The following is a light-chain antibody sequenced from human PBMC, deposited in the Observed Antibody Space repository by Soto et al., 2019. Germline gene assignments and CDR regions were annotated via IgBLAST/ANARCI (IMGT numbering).Light chain of an antibody. V-gene: IGKV1-5*02. CDR1: ESISSW. J-gene: IGKJ1*01. CDR3: QQYNSLSPWT. Sequence: DIQMTQTPSTLPASVGDTVSILCRASESISSWLAWYQQKPGNAPRLLIYDASKLGRGVPSRFSGAGSGTEFILTISSLQPDDFATYFCQQYNSLSPWTFGQGTKV. CDR2: DAS.